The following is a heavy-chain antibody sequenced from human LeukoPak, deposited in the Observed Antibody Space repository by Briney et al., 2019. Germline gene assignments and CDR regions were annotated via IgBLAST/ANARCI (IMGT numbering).Heavy chain of an antibody. D-gene: IGHD3-10*01. CDR3: AKYYGSGSYYPLDY. J-gene: IGHJ4*02. CDR2: ISGSGGST. CDR1: GFTFSSYA. V-gene: IGHV3-23*01. Sequence: GGSLRLSCAASGFTFSSYAMSWVRQAPGKGLEWVSAISGSGGSTYYADSVKGRFTISRDNSKNTLYLQMNSLRAEDTAVYYCAKYYGSGSYYPLDYWGQGTLVTVSS.